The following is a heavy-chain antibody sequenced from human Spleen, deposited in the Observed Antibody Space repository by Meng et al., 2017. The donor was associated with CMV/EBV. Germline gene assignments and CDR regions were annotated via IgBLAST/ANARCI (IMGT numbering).Heavy chain of an antibody. CDR3: TKGLQWELPLDR. J-gene: IGHJ5*02. V-gene: IGHV3-23*01. CDR2: ISSRGDKT. Sequence: CVASGFPFSSYALCWCRQAPGKWLEWVSAISSRGDKTYYADFVKGRFTISRDKSKNTLYLQMNSLRAEDTAVYFCTKGLQWELPLDRWGQGTLVTVSS. CDR1: GFPFSSYA. D-gene: IGHD1-26*01.